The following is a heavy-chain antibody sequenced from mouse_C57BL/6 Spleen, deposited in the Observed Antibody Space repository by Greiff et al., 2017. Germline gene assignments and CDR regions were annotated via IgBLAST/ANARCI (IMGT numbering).Heavy chain of an antibody. D-gene: IGHD1-1*01. CDR1: GYTFTSYG. CDR3: ARRGRISPWFAY. CDR2: IYPRRGNT. V-gene: IGHV1-81*01. J-gene: IGHJ3*01. Sequence: QVQLQQSGAELARPGASVKLSCKASGYTFTSYGISWVKQRTGQGLEWIGEIYPRRGNTYYNEKFKGKATLTADKSSSTAYMELRSLTSEDSAVYFCARRGRISPWFAYWGQGTLVTVSA.